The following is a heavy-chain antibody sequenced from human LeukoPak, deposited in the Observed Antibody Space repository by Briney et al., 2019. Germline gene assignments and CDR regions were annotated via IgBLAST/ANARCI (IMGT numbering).Heavy chain of an antibody. J-gene: IGHJ3*01. CDR1: GFNFNDYE. CDR2: INSGSNSI. V-gene: IGHV3-48*03. CDR3: AREDNAFEL. D-gene: IGHD2-15*01. Sequence: PGGSLRLSCAASGFNFNDYEMNRVRQAPGKGLEWIAYINSGSNSIYYADSVRGRVTISRHSASQSVHLQMNSLRVEDTGVYFCAREDNAFELWGQGTVVTVSS.